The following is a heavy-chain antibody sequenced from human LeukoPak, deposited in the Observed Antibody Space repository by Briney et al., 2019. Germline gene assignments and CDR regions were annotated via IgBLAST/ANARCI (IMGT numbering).Heavy chain of an antibody. CDR3: ARGASGVYTVTTSWFDP. J-gene: IGHJ5*02. CDR1: GYTFTGYY. D-gene: IGHD4-17*01. CDR2: INPNSGGT. V-gene: IGHV1-2*02. Sequence: EASVKLSCNASGYTFTGYYMHWVRQAPVQGLELMGWINPNSGGTNYAQKFQGRVTMTRDTSISTAYMELSRLRSDDTAVYYCARGASGVYTVTTSWFDPWGQGTLVTVSS.